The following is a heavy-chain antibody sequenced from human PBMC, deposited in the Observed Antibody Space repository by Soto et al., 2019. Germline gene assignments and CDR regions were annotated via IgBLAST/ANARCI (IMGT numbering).Heavy chain of an antibody. Sequence: PSETLSLTCTVSGGSISSYYWSWIRQPPGKGLEWIGYIYYSGSTNYNPSLKSRVTISVDTSKNQFSLKLSSVTAADTAVYYCARTRTALKTFDYWGQGTLVTGSS. CDR2: IYYSGST. CDR3: ARTRTALKTFDY. V-gene: IGHV4-59*01. J-gene: IGHJ4*02. CDR1: GGSISSYY.